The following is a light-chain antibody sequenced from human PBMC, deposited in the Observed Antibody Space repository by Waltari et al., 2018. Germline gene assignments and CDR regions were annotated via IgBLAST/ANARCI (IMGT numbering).Light chain of an antibody. CDR3: CSYAGSSTWV. CDR2: EGS. V-gene: IGLV2-23*01. CDR1: SSDVGSYHL. Sequence: QSALTQPASASGSPGQSITISCTGTSSDVGSYHLFSCYQQHPGKAPKLMIYEGSKRPSGVSNRFSGSKSGNTASLTISGLQAEDEADYYCCSYAGSSTWVFGGGTKLTVL. J-gene: IGLJ3*02.